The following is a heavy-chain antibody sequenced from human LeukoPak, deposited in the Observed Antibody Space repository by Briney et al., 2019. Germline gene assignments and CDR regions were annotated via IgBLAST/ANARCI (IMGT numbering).Heavy chain of an antibody. CDR2: IRYDGSNK. CDR1: GFTFSSYA. CDR3: AKDRQNGDYSDY. J-gene: IGHJ4*02. D-gene: IGHD4-17*01. Sequence: GGSLRLSCAASGFTFSSYAMSWVRQAPGKGLEWVAFIRYDGSNKYYADSVKGRFTISRDNSKNTLYLQMNSLRAEDTAVYYCAKDRQNGDYSDYWGQGTLVTVSS. V-gene: IGHV3-30*02.